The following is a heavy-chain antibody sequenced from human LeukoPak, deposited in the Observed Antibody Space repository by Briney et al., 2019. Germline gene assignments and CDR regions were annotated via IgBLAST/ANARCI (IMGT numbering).Heavy chain of an antibody. Sequence: GGSLRLSCAASGFTFSSDGMHWVRQAPGKGLEWVSFIRYDGTNKYYIDSVKGRFTISWDNSKNTLYRQMNSLTAEDRAVYYCARDFRRFLEWLLPDAFDIWGQGTMVTVSS. J-gene: IGHJ3*02. CDR2: IRYDGTNK. CDR3: ARDFRRFLEWLLPDAFDI. CDR1: GFTFSSDG. D-gene: IGHD3-3*01. V-gene: IGHV3-30*02.